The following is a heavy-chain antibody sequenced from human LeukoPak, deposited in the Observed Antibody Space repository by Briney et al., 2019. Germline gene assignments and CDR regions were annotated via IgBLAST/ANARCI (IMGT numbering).Heavy chain of an antibody. CDR3: ARGWYYDILTGPAGFDP. J-gene: IGHJ5*02. CDR2: INAGNGNT. D-gene: IGHD3-9*01. V-gene: IGHV1-3*01. Sequence: ASVKVSCKASQYTFTDYAVHWVRQAPGQRLEWMGWINAGNGNTKYSQKFQGRVTITRDTSASTAYMELSSLRSEDTAVYYCARGWYYDILTGPAGFDPWGQGTLVTVSS. CDR1: QYTFTDYA.